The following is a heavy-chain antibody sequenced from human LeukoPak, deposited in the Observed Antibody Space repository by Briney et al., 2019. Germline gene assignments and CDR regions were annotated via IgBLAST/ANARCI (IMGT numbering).Heavy chain of an antibody. J-gene: IGHJ5*02. CDR3: ARDRAYGSGSNWFDP. CDR2: IYSGGST. D-gene: IGHD3-10*01. V-gene: IGHV3-53*01. CDR1: GFTVSSNY. Sequence: GGSLRLSCAASGFTVSSNYMSWVRQAPGKGLEWVSVIYSGGSTYYADSVKGRFTISRDNSKNTLYLQMNSLRAEDTAAYYCARDRAYGSGSNWFDPWGQGTLVTVSS.